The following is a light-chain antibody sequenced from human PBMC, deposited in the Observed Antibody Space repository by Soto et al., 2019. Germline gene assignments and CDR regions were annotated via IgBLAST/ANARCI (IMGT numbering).Light chain of an antibody. J-gene: IGLJ1*01. CDR3: SSYTSSSIYV. V-gene: IGLV2-18*02. CDR2: EVS. CDR1: SSEVGSYNR. Sequence: QSVLTQPPSVSGSPGQSGSITCTENSSEVGSYNRVSWYQQPPGTAPKLMIYEVSKRPSGVPDRFSGSKSGNTASLTISGLQAEDEADYYCSSYTSSSIYVFGTGTKVTVL.